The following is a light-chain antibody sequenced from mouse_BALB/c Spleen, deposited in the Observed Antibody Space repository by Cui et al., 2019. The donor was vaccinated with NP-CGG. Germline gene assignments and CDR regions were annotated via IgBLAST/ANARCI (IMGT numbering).Light chain of an antibody. CDR3: ALWYSNHWV. CDR2: GTN. CDR1: TGAVTTSNY. J-gene: IGLJ1*01. V-gene: IGLV1*01. Sequence: QAVVTQESALPTSPGETVTLTCRSSTGAVTTSNYANWVQEKPDHLFTGLIGGTNNRAPGVPARFSGSLNGDKAALTITGAQTEDETIYFCALWYSNHWVFGGGTKLTVL.